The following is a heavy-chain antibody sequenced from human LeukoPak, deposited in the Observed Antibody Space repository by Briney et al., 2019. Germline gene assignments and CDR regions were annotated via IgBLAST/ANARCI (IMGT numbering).Heavy chain of an antibody. J-gene: IGHJ4*02. CDR2: IKGGGGDP. D-gene: IGHD2-21*02. V-gene: IGHV3-23*01. CDR3: AKGGHDFNPFYW. CDR1: GFTFSTYA. Sequence: GSLRLSCAAPGFTFSTYAMGWVRQAPGKGLEWVSSIKGGGGDPFYADSVKGRFTISRDNSKNTLFLQLDSLRAEDSAVYYCAKGGHDFNPFYWWGQGTLVTVSS.